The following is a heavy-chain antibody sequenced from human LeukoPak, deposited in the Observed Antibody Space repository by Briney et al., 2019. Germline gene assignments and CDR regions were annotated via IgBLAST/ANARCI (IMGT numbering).Heavy chain of an antibody. CDR3: AKDQYGGNPQYYSDY. V-gene: IGHV3-23*01. D-gene: IGHD4-23*01. CDR1: RFTLSNYA. Sequence: GGSLRLSCATSRFTLSNYAMSWVRQAPGKGLEWVSTISTSGGSTYYADSVKGRFTISRDNSKNTLYLQMNSLRAEDTAIYYCAKDQYGGNPQYYSDYWGQGTLVTVSS. J-gene: IGHJ4*02. CDR2: ISTSGGST.